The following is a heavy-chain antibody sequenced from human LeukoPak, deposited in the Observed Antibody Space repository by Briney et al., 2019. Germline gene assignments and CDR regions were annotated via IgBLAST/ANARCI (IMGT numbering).Heavy chain of an antibody. CDR3: ARHYYDSSGYRRDYYFDY. CDR1: GASVSSSSDY. Sequence: SETLSLTYTISGASVSSSSDYWGWFRRPPGKGLEWIGSIIYSGRTYHNPSLKSRLTMSVDTSESQFSLRLSSVTAADTAVYFCARHYYDSSGYRRDYYFDYWGQEILVTVSS. V-gene: IGHV4-39*01. J-gene: IGHJ4*02. CDR2: IIYSGRT. D-gene: IGHD3-22*01.